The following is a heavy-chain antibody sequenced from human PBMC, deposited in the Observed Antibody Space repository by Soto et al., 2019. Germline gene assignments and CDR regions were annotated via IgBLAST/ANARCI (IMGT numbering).Heavy chain of an antibody. CDR1: GDSVSSNSAA. CDR3: AREKTTASLLGV. Sequence: PSQTLSLTCAISGDSVSSNSAAWNWIRQSPSRGLEWLGRTYYRSKWYNDYAVSVKSRISFNPDTAKNQLSLQLNSVTPEDTAVYYCAREKTTASLLGVWGQGTLVTVSS. CDR2: TYYRSKWYN. D-gene: IGHD2-21*02. V-gene: IGHV6-1*01. J-gene: IGHJ4*02.